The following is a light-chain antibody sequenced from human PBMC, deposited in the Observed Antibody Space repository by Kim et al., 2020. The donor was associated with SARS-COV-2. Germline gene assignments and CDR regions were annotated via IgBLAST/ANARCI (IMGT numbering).Light chain of an antibody. Sequence: DIQMTQSPSSLSASVGDRVTITCRASQSISTYLNWYQHKPGKAPKLLISAASNLQSGVPSRFSGSGSGTDFTLTISSLQPEDFATYYCQQSYSTPPVTFGQGTRLEIK. CDR2: AAS. CDR3: QQSYSTPPVT. V-gene: IGKV1-39*01. J-gene: IGKJ5*01. CDR1: QSISTY.